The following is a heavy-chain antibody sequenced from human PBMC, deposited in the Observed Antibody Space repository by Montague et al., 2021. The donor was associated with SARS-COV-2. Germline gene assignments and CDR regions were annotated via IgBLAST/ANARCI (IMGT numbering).Heavy chain of an antibody. Sequence: SETLSLTCTVSGGSVSSSSYYWGWIRQPPGKGLEWIGSIYYSGSTYYNPSLKSRVTISVDTSKNQLSLKLSSVTAADTAVYYCARQGSGSYYNWFDPRGQGTLVTVSS. V-gene: IGHV4-39*01. J-gene: IGHJ5*02. CDR3: ARQGSGSYYNWFDP. CDR1: GGSVSSSSYY. D-gene: IGHD1-26*01. CDR2: IYYSGST.